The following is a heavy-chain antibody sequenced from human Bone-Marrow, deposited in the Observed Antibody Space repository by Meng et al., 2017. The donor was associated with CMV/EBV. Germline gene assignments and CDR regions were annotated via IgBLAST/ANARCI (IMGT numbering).Heavy chain of an antibody. CDR2: IKSKTDGGTT. CDR3: TRYLYYDFWSGYSALGYYYYGMDV. Sequence: GESLKISCAASGFTFSNAWMSWVRQAPGKGLEWVGRIKSKTDGGTTDYAAPVKGRFTISRDDSKNTLYLQMNSLKTEDTAVYYCTRYLYYDFWSGYSALGYYYYGMDVWGQGTTVTVSS. J-gene: IGHJ6*02. CDR1: GFTFSNAW. V-gene: IGHV3-15*01. D-gene: IGHD3-3*01.